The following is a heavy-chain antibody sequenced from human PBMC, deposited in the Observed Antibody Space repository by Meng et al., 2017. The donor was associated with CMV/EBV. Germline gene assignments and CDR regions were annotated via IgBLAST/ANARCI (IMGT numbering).Heavy chain of an antibody. D-gene: IGHD3-16*02. Sequence: GSLRLSCTVSGGSISSSSYYWGWIRQPPGKGLEWIGSIYYSESTYYNPSLKSRVTISVDTSKNQFSLKLSSVTAADTAVYYCARHSSMRLSCWFDPWGQGTLVTVSS. CDR2: IYYSEST. CDR1: GGSISSSSYY. CDR3: ARHSSMRLSCWFDP. J-gene: IGHJ5*02. V-gene: IGHV4-39*01.